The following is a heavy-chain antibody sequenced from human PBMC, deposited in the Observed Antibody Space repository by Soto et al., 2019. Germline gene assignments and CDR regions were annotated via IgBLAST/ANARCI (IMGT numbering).Heavy chain of an antibody. CDR1: GGTFSSYA. V-gene: IGHV1-69*13. D-gene: IGHD3-3*01. J-gene: IGHJ6*02. Sequence: SVKVSCKASGGTFSSYAISWVRQAPGQGLGWMGGIIPIFGTANYAQKSQGRVTITADESTSTAYMKLSSLRSEDTAVYYCARKTYYDFWAAGGIYGMDVWGQGTTVTVSS. CDR3: ARKTYYDFWAAGGIYGMDV. CDR2: IIPIFGTA.